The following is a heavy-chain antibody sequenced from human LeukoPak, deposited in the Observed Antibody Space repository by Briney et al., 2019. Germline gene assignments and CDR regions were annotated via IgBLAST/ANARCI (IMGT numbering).Heavy chain of an antibody. D-gene: IGHD2-2*01. CDR1: GFTFSSYS. CDR2: ISSSSSYI. Sequence: PGGSLRLSCAASGFTFSSYSMNWVRQAPGKGLEWVSSISSSSSYIYYADSVKGRFTISRDNAKNSLYLQMNSLRAEDTAVHYCASTARDCSSTSCYVLDYWGQGTLVTVSS. V-gene: IGHV3-21*01. J-gene: IGHJ4*02. CDR3: ASTARDCSSTSCYVLDY.